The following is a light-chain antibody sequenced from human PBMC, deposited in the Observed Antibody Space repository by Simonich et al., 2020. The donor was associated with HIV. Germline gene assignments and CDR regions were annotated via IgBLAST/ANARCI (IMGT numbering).Light chain of an antibody. V-gene: IGLV4-69*01. CDR3: QTWGTGIRV. Sequence: QLVLTQSPSASASLGASVKLTCTLSSGHSSYAFAWHQQQPEKGPRYLMKLNSDGSHSKGDGIPERFSGSSSGAERYLTISSLQSEDEADYYCQTWGTGIRVFGGGTKLTVL. CDR2: LNSDGSH. CDR1: SGHSSYA. J-gene: IGLJ3*02.